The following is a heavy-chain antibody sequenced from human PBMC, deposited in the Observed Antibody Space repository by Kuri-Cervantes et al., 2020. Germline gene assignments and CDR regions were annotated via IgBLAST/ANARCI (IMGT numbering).Heavy chain of an antibody. CDR2: ISSSSSYI. CDR3: ARDSRGRSNWFDP. CDR1: GFTFSSYS. J-gene: IGHJ5*02. V-gene: IGHV3-21*01. D-gene: IGHD3-16*01. Sequence: GESLKISCAASGFTFSSYSMNWVRQAPGKGLEWVSSISSSSSYIYYADSVKGRFTISRDNAKNSLSLQKNTLRADDTAVYYCARDSRGRSNWFDPWGQGTLVTVSS.